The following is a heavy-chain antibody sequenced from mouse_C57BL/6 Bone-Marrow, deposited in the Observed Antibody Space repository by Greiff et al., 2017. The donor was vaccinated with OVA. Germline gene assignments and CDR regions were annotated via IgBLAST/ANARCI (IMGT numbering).Heavy chain of an antibody. CDR2: INPSNGGT. Sequence: SGTELVKPGASVKLSCKASGYTFTSYWMHWVKQRPGQGLEWIGNINPSNGGTNYNEKFKSKATLTVDKSSSTAYMQLSSLTSEDSAVYYCASPRGLGPLFDYWGQGTTLTVSS. V-gene: IGHV1-53*01. J-gene: IGHJ2*01. CDR3: ASPRGLGPLFDY. CDR1: GYTFTSYW. D-gene: IGHD4-1*01.